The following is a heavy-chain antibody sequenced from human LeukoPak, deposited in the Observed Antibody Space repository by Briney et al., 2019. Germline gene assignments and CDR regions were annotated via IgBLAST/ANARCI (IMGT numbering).Heavy chain of an antibody. D-gene: IGHD6-19*01. CDR1: GFTFSSHA. V-gene: IGHV3-23*01. CDR2: IFGSGGST. J-gene: IGHJ4*02. Sequence: GGSLRLSCAASGFTFSSHAMYWVRQAPGKGLEWVSGIFGSGGSTHYADSVKGRFTISRDNSKNTVYLQVNSLRAEDTAVYYCAKTTTGYSSGRYPGWPVDYWGQGTLVTVSS. CDR3: AKTTTGYSSGRYPGWPVDY.